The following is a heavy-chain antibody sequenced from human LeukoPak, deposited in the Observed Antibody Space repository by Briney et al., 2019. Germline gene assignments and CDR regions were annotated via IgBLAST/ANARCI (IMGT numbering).Heavy chain of an antibody. V-gene: IGHV4-38-2*02. J-gene: IGHJ4*02. CDR1: GYSITSGYS. CDR2: IYYSGNT. Sequence: SETLPLTCSVSGYSITSGYSWGWTRQPPGKGLECIGIIYYSGNTYYNPSLKSRVTISVDTSKNQFSLRLFSVTAADTAVYYCARGEGDILTGYSYDYGGQGTLVTVSS. D-gene: IGHD3-9*01. CDR3: ARGEGDILTGYSYDY.